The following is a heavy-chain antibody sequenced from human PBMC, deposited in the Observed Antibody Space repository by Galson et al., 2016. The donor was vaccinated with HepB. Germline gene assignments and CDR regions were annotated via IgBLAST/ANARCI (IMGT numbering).Heavy chain of an antibody. CDR2: IWYGGSGQ. CDR3: AREWRQLAGGWFDP. V-gene: IGHV3-33*01. CDR1: GFAFNKYG. D-gene: IGHD1-1*01. J-gene: IGHJ5*02. Sequence: SLRLSCAGSGFAFNKYGMHWIRQAPGKGLEWVAFIWYGGSGQYYSDSVKGRFTISRDNSRNTLSLQMNSLRAEDTAMYYCAREWRQLAGGWFDPWGQGALVIVSS.